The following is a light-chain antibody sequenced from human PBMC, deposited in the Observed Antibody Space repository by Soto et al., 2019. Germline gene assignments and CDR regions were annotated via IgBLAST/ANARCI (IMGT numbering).Light chain of an antibody. CDR3: QQYHNWPPLT. J-gene: IGKJ4*01. CDR2: SAS. Sequence: EIVMTQSPAFLSVSPGERVILSCRASQSVFSNLAWYQQKPGQAPRLLIYSASARVTGIPARFSGSWSGTEFTLTISSLQSEDFAVYYCQQYHNWPPLTFGGGTKVEIK. V-gene: IGKV3-15*01. CDR1: QSVFSN.